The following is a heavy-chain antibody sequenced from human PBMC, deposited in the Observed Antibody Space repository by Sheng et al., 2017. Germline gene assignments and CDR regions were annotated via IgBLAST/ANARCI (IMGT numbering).Heavy chain of an antibody. V-gene: IGHV4-38-2*02. CDR1: GYSISSGYY. CDR3: ARDPYYYYDSSGYPDYYFDY. D-gene: IGHD3-22*01. CDR2: IYHSGST. J-gene: IGHJ4*02. Sequence: QVQLQESGPGLVKPSETLSLTCAVSGYSISSGYYWGWIRQPPGKGLEWIGSIYHSGSTYYNPSLKSRVTISVDTSKNQFSLKLSSVTAADMAVYYCARDPYYYYDSSGYPDYYFDYWGQGTLVTVSS.